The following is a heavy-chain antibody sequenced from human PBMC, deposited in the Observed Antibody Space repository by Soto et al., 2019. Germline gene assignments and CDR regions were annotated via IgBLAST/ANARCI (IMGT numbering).Heavy chain of an antibody. CDR2: ISWDGGST. Sequence: PGGSLRLSCAAPGFTFDDYTMHWVRQAPGKGLEWVSLISWDGGSTYYADSVKGRFTISRDNSKNSLYLQMNSLRTKDTALYYCATAESAAPFDIWGQGTMVTVSS. CDR3: ATAESAAPFDI. J-gene: IGHJ3*02. CDR1: GFTFDDYT. D-gene: IGHD2-15*01. V-gene: IGHV3-43*01.